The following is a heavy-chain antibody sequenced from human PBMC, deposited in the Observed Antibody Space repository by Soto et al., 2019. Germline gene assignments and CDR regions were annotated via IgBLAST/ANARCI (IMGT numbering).Heavy chain of an antibody. CDR2: ISGSGGST. D-gene: IGHD3-10*01. CDR3: AKLDGSGSTFDY. CDR1: GFTFSSYA. V-gene: IGHV3-23*01. J-gene: IGHJ4*02. Sequence: EVQLLESGGGLVQPGGSLRLSCAASGFTFSSYAMSWVRQAPGKGLEWVSAISGSGGSTYYADSVKGRFTISRDNSKNTLYLHMTSLRAEDTAVYYCAKLDGSGSTFDYGGQGTLVTVSS.